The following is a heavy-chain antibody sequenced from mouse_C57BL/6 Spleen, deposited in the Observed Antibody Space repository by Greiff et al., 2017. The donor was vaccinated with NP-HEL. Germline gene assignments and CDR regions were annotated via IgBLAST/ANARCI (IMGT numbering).Heavy chain of an antibody. CDR2: FLPGSGST. J-gene: IGHJ3*01. D-gene: IGHD3-3*01. CDR3: AKGHRGLWFAY. Sequence: QVQLQQSGAELMKPGASVTLSCTATGYTFTGYWIEWVKQRPGHGLEWIGEFLPGSGSTNYNEKFKGKATFTADTSSNPAYMQLSSLTTEDSAIYYCAKGHRGLWFAYWGQGTLVTVSA. CDR1: GYTFTGYW. V-gene: IGHV1-9*01.